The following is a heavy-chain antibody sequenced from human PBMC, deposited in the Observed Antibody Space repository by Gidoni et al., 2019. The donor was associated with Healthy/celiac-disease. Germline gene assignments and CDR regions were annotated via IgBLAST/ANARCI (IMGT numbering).Heavy chain of an antibody. Sequence: EVQLVEPGGGLVKPGGSLRLPCAASGFTFSNAWMSWVRQAPGKGLEWGGRIKSKTDGGTTDYAAPVKGRFTISRDDSKNTLYLQMNSLKTEDTAVYYCTSSHDYGDYGRLDAFDIWGQGTMVTVSS. CDR2: IKSKTDGGTT. D-gene: IGHD4-17*01. CDR1: GFTFSNAW. CDR3: TSSHDYGDYGRLDAFDI. V-gene: IGHV3-15*01. J-gene: IGHJ3*02.